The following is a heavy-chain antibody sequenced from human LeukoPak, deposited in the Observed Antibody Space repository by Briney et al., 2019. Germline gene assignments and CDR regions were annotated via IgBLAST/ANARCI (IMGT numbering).Heavy chain of an antibody. D-gene: IGHD3-9*01. J-gene: IGHJ4*02. Sequence: GGSLRLSCAASGFTFSSCAMSWVRQAPGKGLEWVSAISGSGGRPYYADSVKGRFTISRDNPKNTLILQMNSLRAEDTAVYFCAKRGVVIRVILIGFHKEAHYFESWGQGALVTVSS. CDR2: ISGSGGRP. CDR1: GFTFSSCA. CDR3: AKRGVVIRVILIGFHKEAHYFES. V-gene: IGHV3-23*01.